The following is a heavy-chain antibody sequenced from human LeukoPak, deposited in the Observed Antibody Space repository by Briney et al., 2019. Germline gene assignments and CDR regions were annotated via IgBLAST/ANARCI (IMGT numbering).Heavy chain of an antibody. CDR2: IYHSGST. J-gene: IGHJ4*02. CDR3: ARMYDRSGYYYPFDY. D-gene: IGHD3-22*01. V-gene: IGHV4-30-2*01. Sequence: PSQTLSLTCTVSGGSISSGGYYWSWIRQPPGKGLEWIGYIYHSGSTYYNPSLKSRVTISVDTSKNHFSLKLTSVTAADTAVYYCARMYDRSGYYYPFDYWGQGTLVTVSS. CDR1: GGSISSGGYY.